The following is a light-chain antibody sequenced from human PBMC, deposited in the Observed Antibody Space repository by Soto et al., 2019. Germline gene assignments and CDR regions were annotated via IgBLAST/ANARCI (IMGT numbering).Light chain of an antibody. J-gene: IGKJ5*01. CDR3: QQYNNWPIT. CDR1: QSVTSN. V-gene: IGKV3D-15*01. CDR2: GVS. Sequence: EIVMTQSPATLSVSPGERATLSCRASQSVTSNLAWYQQKPGQAPRLLIYGVSSRGYGIPDRFSGSGSGTDFTLTISRLEPEDFAVYYCQQYNNWPITFGQGTRLEIK.